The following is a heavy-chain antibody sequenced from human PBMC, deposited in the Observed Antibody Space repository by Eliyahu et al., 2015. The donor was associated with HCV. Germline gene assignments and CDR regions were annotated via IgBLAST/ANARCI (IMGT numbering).Heavy chain of an antibody. J-gene: IGHJ3*02. Sequence: EVQLLESGGGLVQPGGSLRLSCAASGFTFSNYAMSWVRQAPGKGLEWVSAITGSGGRTYYAYSVKGRLTISRDNSKNTLLLQMHSLRAEDTAIYYCAKDRETVNAFDIWGQGTMVTVSS. D-gene: IGHD4-17*01. V-gene: IGHV3-23*01. CDR3: AKDRETVNAFDI. CDR2: ITGSGGRT. CDR1: GFTFSNYA.